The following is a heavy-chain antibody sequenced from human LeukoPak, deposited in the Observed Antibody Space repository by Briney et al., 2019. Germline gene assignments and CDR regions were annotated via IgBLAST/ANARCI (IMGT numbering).Heavy chain of an antibody. CDR3: ARVSGRARKGNLDY. CDR1: GYTFNAYA. D-gene: IGHD1-14*01. CDR2: IRTYNGET. J-gene: IGHJ4*02. Sequence: ASAKISCKASGYTFNAYAITWVRQAPGQGLEWMGWIRTYNGETHYAEKLQVRVTMTTDTSTSTAYMELRSLTSDDTAVYYCARVSGRARKGNLDYWGQGTLVTVSS. V-gene: IGHV1-18*01.